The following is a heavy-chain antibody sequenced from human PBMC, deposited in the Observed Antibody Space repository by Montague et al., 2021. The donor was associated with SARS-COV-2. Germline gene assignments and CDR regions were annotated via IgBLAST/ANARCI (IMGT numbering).Heavy chain of an antibody. CDR1: GDSVSSNSAA. V-gene: IGHV6-1*01. Sequence: CAISGDSVSSNSAAWNWIRQSPSRGLEWLRRTYFRSKWYSEYAFSVKGRITINADTSTNQFSLQVNSVTPEDTAIYYCTRSWGWKEPHYYFDHWGQGTLVIVSS. D-gene: IGHD1-14*01. CDR2: TYFRSKWYS. J-gene: IGHJ4*02. CDR3: TRSWGWKEPHYYFDH.